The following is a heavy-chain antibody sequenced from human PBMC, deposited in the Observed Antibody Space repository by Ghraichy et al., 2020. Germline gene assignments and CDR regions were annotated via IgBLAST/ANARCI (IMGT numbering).Heavy chain of an antibody. V-gene: IGHV4-4*02. Sequence: SETLSLTCTVSGGSISNSNWWSWVRQPPGKGLEWIGDIYHTGSTDFNPSLKSRVTISVDKSKNHFSLKVTSVTAADTAVYYCARAMRYYGSGTYLLHGMDVWGQGTTVTVSS. J-gene: IGHJ6*02. CDR3: ARAMRYYGSGTYLLHGMDV. D-gene: IGHD3-10*01. CDR2: IYHTGST. CDR1: GGSISNSNW.